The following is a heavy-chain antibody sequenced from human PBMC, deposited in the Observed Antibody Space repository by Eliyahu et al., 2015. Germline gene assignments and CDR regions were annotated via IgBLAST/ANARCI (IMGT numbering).Heavy chain of an antibody. Sequence: QVQLVESGGGVVXPGXSLRLSFAASGFTFXXYXXPWVRQAPGKGLEGVAVISYDGSNKYYADSVKGRFTISRDNSKNTLYLQMNSLRAEDTAVYYCARDHQNYYGSGLYDYWGQGTLVTVSS. CDR3: ARDHQNYYGSGLYDY. CDR1: GFTFXXYX. D-gene: IGHD3-10*01. V-gene: IGHV3-30-3*01. CDR2: ISYDGSNK. J-gene: IGHJ4*02.